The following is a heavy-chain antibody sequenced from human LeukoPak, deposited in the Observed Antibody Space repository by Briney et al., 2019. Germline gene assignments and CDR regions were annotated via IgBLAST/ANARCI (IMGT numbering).Heavy chain of an antibody. D-gene: IGHD3-10*01. Sequence: GASVKVSCKASGGTFSSYAISWVRQAPGQGLEWMGGIIPIFGTANYAQKFQGRVTITADESTSTAYMELSSLRSEDTAVYYCAREELLWFGELSINPFDYWGQGTLVTVSS. CDR3: AREELLWFGELSINPFDY. CDR1: GGTFSSYA. CDR2: IIPIFGTA. J-gene: IGHJ4*02. V-gene: IGHV1-69*13.